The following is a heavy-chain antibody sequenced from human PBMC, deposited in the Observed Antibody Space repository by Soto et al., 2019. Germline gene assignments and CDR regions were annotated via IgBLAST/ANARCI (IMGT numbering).Heavy chain of an antibody. J-gene: IGHJ4*02. D-gene: IGHD3-22*01. V-gene: IGHV1-69*01. Sequence: QVQLVQSGAEVKKPGSSVKVSCKASGGTFSSYAISWVRQAPGQGLEWMGGIIPIFGTANYAQKFQGRVTITADESTSTAYMELSGLRSEDTAVYYCARGSPYYDSSGYYYSSSPYYFDYWGQETLVTVSS. CDR1: GGTFSSYA. CDR3: ARGSPYYDSSGYYYSSSPYYFDY. CDR2: IIPIFGTA.